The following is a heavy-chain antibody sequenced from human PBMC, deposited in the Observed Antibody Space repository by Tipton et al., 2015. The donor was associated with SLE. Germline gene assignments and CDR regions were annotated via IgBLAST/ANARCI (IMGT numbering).Heavy chain of an antibody. CDR3: ARHYAFTLDY. D-gene: IGHD2-2*01. CDR2: IFYSGTT. V-gene: IGHV4-59*08. J-gene: IGHJ4*02. CDR1: GVSISSYY. Sequence: TLSLTCTVSGVSISSYYWSWIRQPPGKGLEWIAFIFYSGTTSYNPSLKSRVTISGDTSKNQLSLKLSSVTAADTAVYYCARHYAFTLDYWGQGTLVTVSS.